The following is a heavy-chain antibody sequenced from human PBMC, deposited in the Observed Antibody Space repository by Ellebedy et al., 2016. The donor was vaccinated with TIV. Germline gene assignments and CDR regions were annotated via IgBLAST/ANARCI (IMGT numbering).Heavy chain of an antibody. D-gene: IGHD1-7*01. CDR3: ARDRGTQGVRGMDV. CDR2: IGTAGDT. J-gene: IGHJ6*02. V-gene: IGHV3-13*01. Sequence: GESLKISCAASGFIFSTYDLHWVRQVTGKGLEWVSGIGTAGDTYYSGSAQGRFTIPKDIARNSLYLQMNSLRAGDTATYYCARDRGTQGVRGMDVWGQGTTVTVSS. CDR1: GFIFSTYD.